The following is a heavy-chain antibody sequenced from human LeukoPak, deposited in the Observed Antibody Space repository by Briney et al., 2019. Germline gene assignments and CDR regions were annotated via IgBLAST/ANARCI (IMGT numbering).Heavy chain of an antibody. D-gene: IGHD2-15*01. CDR3: ARGAPVGGSIDY. J-gene: IGHJ4*02. CDR1: GGSIGSGGYS. Sequence: SETLSLTCAVSGGSIGSGGYSWSWIRQPPGKGLEWIGYIYHSGSTYYNPSLKSRVTISVDRSKNQFSLKLSSVTAADTAVYYCARGAPVGGSIDYWGQGTLVTVSS. CDR2: IYHSGST. V-gene: IGHV4-30-2*01.